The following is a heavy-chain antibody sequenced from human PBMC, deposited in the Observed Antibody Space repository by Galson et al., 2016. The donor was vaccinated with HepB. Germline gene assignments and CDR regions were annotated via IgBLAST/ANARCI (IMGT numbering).Heavy chain of an antibody. D-gene: IGHD3/OR15-3a*01. J-gene: IGHJ4*02. CDR1: GFTFNNYA. CDR2: ISGSGDIT. CDR3: AKKLWTGYGFYFDS. V-gene: IGHV3-23*01. Sequence: SLRLSCAASGFTFNNYAMSWVRQAPGKGLEWVSTISGSGDITSYADSVKGRFTISRDNSKNTLFLQMNSLRAEDTALYYCAKKLWTGYGFYFDSWGQGTLVTVSS.